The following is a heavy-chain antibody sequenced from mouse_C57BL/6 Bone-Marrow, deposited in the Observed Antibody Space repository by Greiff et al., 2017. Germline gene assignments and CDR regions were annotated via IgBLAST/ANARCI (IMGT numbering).Heavy chain of an antibody. CDR3: ARDSGLITFYAMDY. CDR1: GFTFTDYY. V-gene: IGHV7-3*02. Sequence: EVKLVESGGGLVQPGGSLRLSCATSGFTFTDYYMSWVRQPPGKALEWLGFIRNKANGYTTEYSASVKGRFTISRDNSQSILYLQMNTLRAESSATFYCARDSGLITFYAMDYWGQGTSVPVSS. D-gene: IGHD1-1*01. CDR2: IRNKANGYTT. J-gene: IGHJ4*01.